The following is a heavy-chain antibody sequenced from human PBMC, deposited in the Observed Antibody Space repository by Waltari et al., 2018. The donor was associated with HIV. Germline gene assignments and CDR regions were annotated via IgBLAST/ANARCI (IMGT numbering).Heavy chain of an antibody. Sequence: QVQLQESGPGLVKPSATLSLPCTVSGGSISSYSWSWIRQPAGKGLEWIGRIYTSGRNNYNPSLKSRVTMSVDTSKNQFSLKLSSVTAADTAVYYWAGVVSSSWVHGMDVWGQGTTVTVAS. J-gene: IGHJ6*02. CDR1: GGSISSYS. D-gene: IGHD6-13*01. CDR3: AGVVSSSWVHGMDV. CDR2: IYTSGRN. V-gene: IGHV4-4*07.